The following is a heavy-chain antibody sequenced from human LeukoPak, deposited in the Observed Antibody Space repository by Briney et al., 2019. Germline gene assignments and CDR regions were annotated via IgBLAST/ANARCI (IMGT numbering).Heavy chain of an antibody. CDR2: ISGSGGST. J-gene: IGHJ6*03. D-gene: IGHD3-22*01. Sequence: GGSLRLSCAASGFTFSSYAMSWVRQAPGKGLEWVSAISGSGGSTYYADSVKGRFTISRDNSKNTLYLQMNSLRAEDTAVYYCARRRYYYDSSGRTSHYYMDVWGKGTTVTVSS. CDR3: ARRRYYYDSSGRTSHYYMDV. V-gene: IGHV3-23*01. CDR1: GFTFSSYA.